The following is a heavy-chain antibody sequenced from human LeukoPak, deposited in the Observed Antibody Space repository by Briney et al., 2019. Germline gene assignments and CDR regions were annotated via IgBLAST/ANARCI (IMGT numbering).Heavy chain of an antibody. CDR3: ARSRGTPDPYGDFDC. Sequence: GGSLRLSCVASGFNFSSYSVNWVRQAPGKGLEWVSYISTSSSPIYYVDSVKGRFTISRYNAMNSLYLQMKSLRAEDTAVYYCARSRGTPDPYGDFDCWGQGTLVSVSS. CDR2: ISTSSSPI. D-gene: IGHD3-16*01. V-gene: IGHV3-48*01. J-gene: IGHJ4*02. CDR1: GFNFSSYS.